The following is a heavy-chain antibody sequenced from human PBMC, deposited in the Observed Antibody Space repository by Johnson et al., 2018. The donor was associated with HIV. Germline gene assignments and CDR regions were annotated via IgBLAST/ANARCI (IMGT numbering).Heavy chain of an antibody. CDR2: INWNGST. Sequence: MLLVESGGGVERPGGSLRLSCAASGFTFDDYGMTWVRQAPGKGLEWVSGINWNGSTGYADSVKGRFTIARDNAKNSLYLQMNSLRAEDTAVYYCAARIAVADDDAFDIWGQGTMVTVSS. D-gene: IGHD6-19*01. CDR1: GFTFDDYG. CDR3: AARIAVADDDAFDI. V-gene: IGHV3-20*04. J-gene: IGHJ3*02.